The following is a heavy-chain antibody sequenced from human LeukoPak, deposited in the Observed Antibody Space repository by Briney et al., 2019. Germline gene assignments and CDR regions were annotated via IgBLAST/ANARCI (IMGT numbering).Heavy chain of an antibody. CDR3: AKQGRDWLRDYYYYMDV. D-gene: IGHD3-9*01. J-gene: IGHJ6*03. CDR1: GFTFSDYG. CDR2: LSGRGGST. Sequence: GGSLRLSCAASGFTFSDYGISWVRQAPGKGLEWVSTLSGRGGSTFYADSVKGRFTISRDNSRNTLYLQMNSLRAEDTAVYYCAKQGRDWLRDYYYYMDVWGTGTTVTISS. V-gene: IGHV3-23*01.